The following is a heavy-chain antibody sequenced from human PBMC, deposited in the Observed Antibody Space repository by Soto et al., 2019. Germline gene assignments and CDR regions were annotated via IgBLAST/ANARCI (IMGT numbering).Heavy chain of an antibody. CDR3: AGKYSSSPYYYYYMDV. Sequence: SETLSLTCAVYGGSFSGYYWSWIRQPPGKGLEWIGEINHSGSTNYNPSLKSRVTISVDTSKNQFSLKLSSVTAADTAVYYCAGKYSSSPYYYYYMDVWGKGTTVTVSS. V-gene: IGHV4-34*01. J-gene: IGHJ6*03. CDR2: INHSGST. CDR1: GGSFSGYY. D-gene: IGHD6-6*01.